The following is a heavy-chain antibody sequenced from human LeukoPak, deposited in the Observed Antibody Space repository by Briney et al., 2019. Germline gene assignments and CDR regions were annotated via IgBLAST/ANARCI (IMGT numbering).Heavy chain of an antibody. CDR3: ARHNGYSHYFDY. V-gene: IGHV4-4*09. Sequence: PSETLSLTCTVSGGSISSYYWSWIRQPPGKGLEWIGYIYTSGSTNYNPSLKSRVTISLDTSKNQFSLNLSSVTAADTAVYYCARHNGYSHYFDYWSQGTLVTVSS. J-gene: IGHJ4*02. D-gene: IGHD5-24*01. CDR2: IYTSGST. CDR1: GGSISSYY.